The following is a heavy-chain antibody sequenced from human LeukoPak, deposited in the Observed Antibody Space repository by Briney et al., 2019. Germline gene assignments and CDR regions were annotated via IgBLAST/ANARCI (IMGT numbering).Heavy chain of an antibody. CDR3: ARDYCSSTSCLFDY. J-gene: IGHJ4*02. D-gene: IGHD2-2*01. CDR1: GYSFTGYH. CDR2: INPNSGDT. Sequence: ASVKVSCKASGYSFTGYHMHWVRQAPGQGLEWMGRINPNSGDTNYAQKLQGRVTMTRDTSISTAYMELSRLRSDDTAVYYCARDYCSSTSCLFDYWGQGTLVTVSS. V-gene: IGHV1-2*06.